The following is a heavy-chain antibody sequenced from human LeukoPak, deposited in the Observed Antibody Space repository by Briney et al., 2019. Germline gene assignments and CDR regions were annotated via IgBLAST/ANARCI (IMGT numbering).Heavy chain of an antibody. D-gene: IGHD2-15*01. V-gene: IGHV1-8*01. CDR2: MNPNSGNT. Sequence: GASVKVSCKASGYTFTSYDINWVRQATGQGLEWMGWMNPNSGNTGYAQKFQGRVTMTRNTSISTDYMELSSLRSEDTAVYYCASSRHSRRPRSPRYYYYYGMDVWGQGTTVTVSS. J-gene: IGHJ6*02. CDR1: GYTFTSYD. CDR3: ASSRHSRRPRSPRYYYYYGMDV.